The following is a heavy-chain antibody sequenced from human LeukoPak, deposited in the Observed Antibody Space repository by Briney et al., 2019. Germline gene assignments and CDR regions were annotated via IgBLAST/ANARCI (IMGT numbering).Heavy chain of an antibody. J-gene: IGHJ4*02. V-gene: IGHV3-30*18. CDR2: ISYDGSNK. Sequence: GGSLRLSCAASGFTFSNYDMRSVRQAPSKGLEWVALISYDGSNKYYVDSVKGRSTISRDNSKNMLSLQMNSLRAEDTAVYYCAKPSGSYDHFDYWGQGTLVTVSS. CDR3: AKPSGSYDHFDY. CDR1: GFTFSNYD. D-gene: IGHD1-26*01.